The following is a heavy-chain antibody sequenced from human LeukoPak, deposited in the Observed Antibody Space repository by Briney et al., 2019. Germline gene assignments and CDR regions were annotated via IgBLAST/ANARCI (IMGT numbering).Heavy chain of an antibody. CDR3: ARANFLYCSSTTCRFDY. J-gene: IGHJ4*02. V-gene: IGHV1-2*02. CDR2: INPNSGDT. Sequence: ASVKVSFKASGYTFTDYYLHWVRQAPGQGFEWMGWINPNSGDTKYAQKFQGRVTMTRDTSISTAHMEMSRLRSDDTAVYYCARANFLYCSSTTCRFDYWGQGTLVTVSS. CDR1: GYTFTDYY. D-gene: IGHD2-2*01.